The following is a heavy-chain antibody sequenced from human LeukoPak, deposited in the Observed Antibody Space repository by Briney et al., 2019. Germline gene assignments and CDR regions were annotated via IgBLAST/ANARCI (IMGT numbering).Heavy chain of an antibody. Sequence: PSETLSLTCSVSGGFISSYYWSWIRQPPGKGLEWIGYIYYSGSTNYNPSLKSRVTISVDTSKNQFSLKLSSVTAADTAVYYCARVPGFWSGPNWFDPWGQGTLVTVSS. CDR3: ARVPGFWSGPNWFDP. CDR1: GGFISSYY. CDR2: IYYSGST. D-gene: IGHD3-3*01. J-gene: IGHJ5*02. V-gene: IGHV4-59*01.